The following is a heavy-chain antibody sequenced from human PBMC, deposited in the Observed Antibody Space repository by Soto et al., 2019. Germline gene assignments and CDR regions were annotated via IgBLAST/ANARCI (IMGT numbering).Heavy chain of an antibody. Sequence: EVPLVESGGGLVQPGGSLRLSCAASGLTVSTKYMSWVRQAPGKGLEWVSVIYSGGSTFYADSVRGRFTISRDNSKNTVNLQMNSLRAEDTAVYYCARDPWAADYWGQGTLVTVSS. D-gene: IGHD3-16*01. CDR1: GLTVSTKY. CDR3: ARDPWAADY. J-gene: IGHJ4*02. V-gene: IGHV3-66*01. CDR2: IYSGGST.